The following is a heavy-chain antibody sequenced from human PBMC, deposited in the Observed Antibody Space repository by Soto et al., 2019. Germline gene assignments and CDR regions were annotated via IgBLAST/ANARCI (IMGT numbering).Heavy chain of an antibody. V-gene: IGHV3-30*18. D-gene: IGHD3-10*01. CDR2: ISYDGSNK. CDR1: GFTFSSYG. Sequence: PGGSLRLSCAASGFTFSSYGMHWVRQAPGKGLEWVAVISYDGSNKYYADSVKGRFTISRDNSKNTLYLQMNSLRAEDTAVYYCAKDRGAYYYGSGSYYNQENYYYGMDVWGQGTTVTVSS. J-gene: IGHJ6*02. CDR3: AKDRGAYYYGSGSYYNQENYYYGMDV.